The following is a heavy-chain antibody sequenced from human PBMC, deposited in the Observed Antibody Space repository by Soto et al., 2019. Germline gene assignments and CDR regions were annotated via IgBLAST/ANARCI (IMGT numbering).Heavy chain of an antibody. Sequence: QVQLVQAGGEVKKPGSSVKVSCKASGGTFRTYAISWVRQAPGQGLEWMGGIIPIFDTANYAQKFQGRVTITADESTSTAYMELSSLRSEDTAVYYCARHDCISSSCYYYYYYGMDVWGQGTTVTVSS. CDR1: GGTFRTYA. V-gene: IGHV1-69*12. CDR2: IIPIFDTA. CDR3: ARHDCISSSCYYYYYYGMDV. D-gene: IGHD2-2*01. J-gene: IGHJ6*02.